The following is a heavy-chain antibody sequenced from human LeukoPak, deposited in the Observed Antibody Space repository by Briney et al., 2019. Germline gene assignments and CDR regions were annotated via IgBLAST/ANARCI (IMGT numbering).Heavy chain of an antibody. CDR1: GGSISSYY. CDR3: ARIEYSSSGSFDY. J-gene: IGHJ4*02. V-gene: IGHV4-59*01. D-gene: IGHD6-6*01. CDR2: IYYSGST. Sequence: SETLSLTCTVSGGSISSYYWSWIRQPPGKGLEWIGYIYYSGSTKYTASLKSRISISVDTSKNQFSLKLSSVTAADTAVYYCARIEYSSSGSFDYWGQGTLVTVSS.